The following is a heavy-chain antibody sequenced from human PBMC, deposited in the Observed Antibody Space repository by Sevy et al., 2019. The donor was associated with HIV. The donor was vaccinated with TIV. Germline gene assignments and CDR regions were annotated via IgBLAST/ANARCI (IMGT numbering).Heavy chain of an antibody. D-gene: IGHD1-26*01. CDR1: GFTFSDYW. Sequence: GGSLRLSCAASGFTFSDYWMSWVRQAPGKGLEWVANIKQDGSQKYFVDSVNGRFTISRDNAKNSLYLQMDNLRAEDTAVYYCARKVGDMWGQGTMVIVSS. V-gene: IGHV3-7*01. J-gene: IGHJ3*01. CDR2: IKQDGSQK. CDR3: ARKVGDM.